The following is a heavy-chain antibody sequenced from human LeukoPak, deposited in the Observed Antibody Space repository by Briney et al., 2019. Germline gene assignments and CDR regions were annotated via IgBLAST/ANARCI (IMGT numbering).Heavy chain of an antibody. CDR3: ARAAAGTYEDWFDP. CDR1: GYTFTGYY. Sequence: ASVKVSCKASGYTFTGYYMHWVRQAPGQGLEWMGWINPNSGGTNYAQKFQGRVTMTRDTSTSTAYMELSRLRSDDTAVYYCARAAAGTYEDWFDPWGQGTLVTVSS. D-gene: IGHD6-13*01. CDR2: INPNSGGT. V-gene: IGHV1-2*02. J-gene: IGHJ5*02.